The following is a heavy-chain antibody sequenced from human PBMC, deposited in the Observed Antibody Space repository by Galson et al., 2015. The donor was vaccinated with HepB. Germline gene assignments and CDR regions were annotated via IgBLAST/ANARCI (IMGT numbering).Heavy chain of an antibody. CDR1: GFTFSDYY. CDR2: ISSSSSYT. J-gene: IGHJ2*01. D-gene: IGHD3-9*01. V-gene: IGHV3-11*06. Sequence: SLRLSCAASGFTFSDYYMSWIRQAPGKGLEWVSYISSSSSYTNYADSVKGRFTISRDNAKNSLYLQMNSLRAEDTAVYYCARGGSRYFDWLLYEHWYFDLWGRGTLVTVSS. CDR3: ARGGSRYFDWLLYEHWYFDL.